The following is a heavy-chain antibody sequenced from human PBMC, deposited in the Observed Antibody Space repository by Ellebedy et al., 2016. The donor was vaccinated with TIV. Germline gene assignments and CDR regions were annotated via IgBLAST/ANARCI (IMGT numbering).Heavy chain of an antibody. J-gene: IGHJ6*02. CDR1: GFTFSSYG. CDR2: IWYDGSNK. Sequence: GGSLRLXXAASGFTFSSYGMHWVRQAPGKGLEWVAVIWYDGSNKYYADSVKGRFTISRDNSKNTLYLQMNSLRAEDTAVYYCARERIQTDYYYYGMDVWGQGTTVTVSS. V-gene: IGHV3-33*01. D-gene: IGHD5-18*01. CDR3: ARERIQTDYYYYGMDV.